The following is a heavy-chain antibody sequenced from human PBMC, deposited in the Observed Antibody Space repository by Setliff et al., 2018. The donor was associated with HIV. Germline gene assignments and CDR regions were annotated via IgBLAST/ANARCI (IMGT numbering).Heavy chain of an antibody. CDR2: IYSTGYT. Sequence: TSETLSLTCTVSGGSISNYYWSWIRQPPGKGLEWIGYIYSTGYTNYHPSLKTRATISLDTSKSQFSLRLTSVTATDTAIYYCARHPREEPQRNYKFDSWGQGTLGTVS. CDR1: GGSISNYY. CDR3: ARHPREEPQRNYKFDS. V-gene: IGHV4-4*09. J-gene: IGHJ4*02. D-gene: IGHD1-7*01.